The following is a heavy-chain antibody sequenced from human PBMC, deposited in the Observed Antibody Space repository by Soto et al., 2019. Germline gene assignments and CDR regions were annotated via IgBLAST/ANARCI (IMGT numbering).Heavy chain of an antibody. CDR3: ARDRRCSGGSCFDY. Sequence: EVQLVESGGGLVKPGGSLRLSCAASGFTFSSYSMNWVRQAPGKGLEWVSSISSSSSYIYYADSVKGRFTISRDNAKNSLYLQMNSLRAEDTAVYYCARDRRCSGGSCFDYGGQGTLVTVSS. CDR2: ISSSSSYI. CDR1: GFTFSSYS. V-gene: IGHV3-21*01. D-gene: IGHD2-15*01. J-gene: IGHJ4*02.